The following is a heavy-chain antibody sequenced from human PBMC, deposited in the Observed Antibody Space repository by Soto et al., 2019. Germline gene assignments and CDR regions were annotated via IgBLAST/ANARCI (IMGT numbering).Heavy chain of an antibody. D-gene: IGHD5-12*01. Sequence: LRLSCAASGFTFSSYGMHWVRQAPGKGLEWVAVTSYDGSNKYYADSVKGRFTISRDNSKNTLYLQMNSLRAEDTAVYYCAKDNLKGGSSTLSGYWGQGTLVTVSS. V-gene: IGHV3-30*18. CDR3: AKDNLKGGSSTLSGY. CDR2: TSYDGSNK. CDR1: GFTFSSYG. J-gene: IGHJ4*02.